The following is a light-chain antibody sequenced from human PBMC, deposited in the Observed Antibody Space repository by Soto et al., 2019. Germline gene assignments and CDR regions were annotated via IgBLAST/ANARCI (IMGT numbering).Light chain of an antibody. CDR1: SSDVGGYNY. J-gene: IGLJ1*01. V-gene: IGLV2-14*01. Sequence: QSALTQPASVSGSPGQSITISCTGTSSDVGGYNYVSWYQQHPDKAPKLIIYDVSNRPSGVSNRFSGSKSGNTASLTISGLQAEDEADYYCTSYRTSSTDVFGTGTKLTVL. CDR3: TSYRTSSTDV. CDR2: DVS.